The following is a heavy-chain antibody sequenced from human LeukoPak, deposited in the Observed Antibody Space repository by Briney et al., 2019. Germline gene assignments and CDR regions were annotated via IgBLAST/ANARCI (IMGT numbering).Heavy chain of an antibody. CDR3: ARDPSIYDVLTGYTYYFDQ. CDR2: IGSSGSTI. Sequence: GGSLRLSCAASGFTFSSYEMNWVRQAPGKGLEWVSYIGSSGSTIYYAVSVKGRFTISRDNAKNSLYLQMNSLRAEDTAVYYCARDPSIYDVLTGYTYYFDQWGQGTLVTVSS. CDR1: GFTFSSYE. J-gene: IGHJ4*02. D-gene: IGHD3-9*01. V-gene: IGHV3-48*03.